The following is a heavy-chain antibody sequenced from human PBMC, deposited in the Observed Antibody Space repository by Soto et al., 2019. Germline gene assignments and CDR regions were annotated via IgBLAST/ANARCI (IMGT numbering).Heavy chain of an antibody. D-gene: IGHD5-18*01. CDR1: GGSFSGYY. CDR3: ARGRYTWIQLWAFDY. Sequence: SETLSLTCAVYGGSFSGYYWGWIRQPPGKGLEWIGEINHSGSTNYNPSLKSRVTISVDTSKNQFSLKLSSVTAADTALYYCARGRYTWIQLWAFDYWGQGTLVTVSS. V-gene: IGHV4-34*01. CDR2: INHSGST. J-gene: IGHJ4*02.